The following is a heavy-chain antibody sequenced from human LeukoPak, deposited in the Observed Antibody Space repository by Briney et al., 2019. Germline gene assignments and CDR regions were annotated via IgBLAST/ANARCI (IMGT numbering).Heavy chain of an antibody. Sequence: SVKVSCKASGGTLSSYAISWVRQAPGQGLEWMGGIIPVFSTANYAQQFQGRVTITTDESTSTAYMELSSLRSEDTAVYYCARDLTGSSYAFDIWGQGTMVTVSS. J-gene: IGHJ3*02. CDR1: GGTLSSYA. V-gene: IGHV1-69*05. CDR3: ARDLTGSSYAFDI. CDR2: IIPVFSTA. D-gene: IGHD6-6*01.